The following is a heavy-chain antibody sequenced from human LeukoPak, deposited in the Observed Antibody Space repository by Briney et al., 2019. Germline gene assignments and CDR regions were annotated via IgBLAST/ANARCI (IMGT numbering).Heavy chain of an antibody. V-gene: IGHV3-23*01. CDR3: AKDRERGVVVPAYLDY. J-gene: IGHJ4*02. CDR2: ISGSGGST. Sequence: PGGSLRLSCAASGFTFSSYAMSWVRQAPGKGLEWVSAISGSGGSTYYADSVKGRFTISRDNSKNTLYLQMNSLRAEDTAVYYCAKDRERGVVVPAYLDYWGQGTLVTVSS. CDR1: GFTFSSYA. D-gene: IGHD2-2*01.